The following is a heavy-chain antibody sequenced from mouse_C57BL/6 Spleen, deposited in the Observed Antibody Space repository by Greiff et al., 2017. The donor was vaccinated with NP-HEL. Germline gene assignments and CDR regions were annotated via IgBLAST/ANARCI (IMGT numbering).Heavy chain of an antibody. V-gene: IGHV1-69*01. D-gene: IGHD3-2*02. J-gene: IGHJ3*01. Sequence: QVQLQQSGAELVMPGASVKLSCKASGYTFTSYWMHWVKQRPGQGLEWIGEIDPSDSYTNYNQKFKGKSTLTVDKSSSTAYMQLSSLTSEDSAVYYCARGGAQATDWFAYWGQGTLVTVSA. CDR2: IDPSDSYT. CDR3: ARGGAQATDWFAY. CDR1: GYTFTSYW.